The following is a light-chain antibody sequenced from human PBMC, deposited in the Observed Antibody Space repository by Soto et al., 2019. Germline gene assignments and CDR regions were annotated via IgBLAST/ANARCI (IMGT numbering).Light chain of an antibody. CDR2: DAS. CDR3: QQRSNWIT. V-gene: IGKV3-11*01. J-gene: IGKJ4*01. Sequence: IVLTHSPSTLSLLPEERATLSCRASQSISTYLAWYQQRSGQAPRLLIFDASSRATGIPARFSGSGSGTDFTLTISSLEPEDFAVYYCQQRSNWITFGGGTKVDIK. CDR1: QSISTY.